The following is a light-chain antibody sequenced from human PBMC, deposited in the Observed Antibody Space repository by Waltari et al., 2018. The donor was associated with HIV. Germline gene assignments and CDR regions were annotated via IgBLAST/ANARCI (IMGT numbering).Light chain of an antibody. CDR1: SNDVGTYDY. CDR3: SAYTSTTTLGV. Sequence: QSALTQPASVSGSPGQSITISCTGTSNDVGTYDYVSWYQQHPGKAPKLMIYEVSNRPSGVSNLFSGSKSGNTASLTISGLQAEDEADYYCSAYTSTTTLGVFGGGTKLTVL. V-gene: IGLV2-14*01. CDR2: EVS. J-gene: IGLJ2*01.